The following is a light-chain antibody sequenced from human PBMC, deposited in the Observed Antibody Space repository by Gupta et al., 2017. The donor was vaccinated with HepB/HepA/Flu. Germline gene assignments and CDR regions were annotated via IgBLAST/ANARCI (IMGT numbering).Light chain of an antibody. CDR1: SGSVTTGYY. CDR2: NTK. J-gene: IGLJ3*02. V-gene: IGLV8-61*01. Sequence: QTVVTQEPSLSVSLGVTVTFTCALSSGSVTTGYYTSSYQQTPGQAPHTLIYNTKSRSSGVPDRFSGSILGNKAALTSTGAQADDESTYYGALYMGDGISVFGGGTKLTVL. CDR3: ALYMGDGISV.